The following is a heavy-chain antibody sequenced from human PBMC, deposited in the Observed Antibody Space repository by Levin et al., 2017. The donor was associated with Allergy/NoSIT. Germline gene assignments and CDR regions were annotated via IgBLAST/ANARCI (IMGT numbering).Heavy chain of an antibody. CDR3: AKSHHADYTNY. CDR1: GFTFNDYA. J-gene: IGHJ4*02. D-gene: IGHD4-17*01. CDR2: ITWNSHII. Sequence: GGSLRLSCAASGFTFNDYAMHWVRQAPGKGLEWVSGITWNSHIIGYADSVKGRFTISRDDAKNSLYLQMNSLRAEDTALYYCAKSHHADYTNYWGRGTLVSVYS. V-gene: IGHV3-9*01.